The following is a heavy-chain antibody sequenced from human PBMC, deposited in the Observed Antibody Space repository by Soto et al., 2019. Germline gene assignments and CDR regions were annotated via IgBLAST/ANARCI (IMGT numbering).Heavy chain of an antibody. CDR2: ISASSTYI. Sequence: EVQLVESGGGLVKPGGSLRLSCAASGFIFSSYTMNWVRQAPGKGLEWVSSISASSTYIYYADSLKGRFTISRDNAYNSLYMQMNSLRAEYTAVYYCERGWLRDPWMYWGQRTLVTVSS. V-gene: IGHV3-21*01. CDR3: ERGWLRDPWMY. D-gene: IGHD5-12*01. CDR1: GFIFSSYT. J-gene: IGHJ4*02.